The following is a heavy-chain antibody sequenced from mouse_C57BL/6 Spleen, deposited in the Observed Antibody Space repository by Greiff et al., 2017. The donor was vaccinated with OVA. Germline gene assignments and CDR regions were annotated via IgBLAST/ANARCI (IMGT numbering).Heavy chain of an antibody. V-gene: IGHV5-9-1*02. D-gene: IGHD3-2*02. CDR2: ISSCGDYI. CDR1: GFTFSSYA. J-gene: IGHJ3*01. CDR3: RRGDLRPLAY. Sequence: EVKLQESGEGLVKPGGSLKLSCAASGFTFSSYAMSWVRQTPEKRLEWVAYISSCGDYIYYADPVKGQFTFSRDTATSTLYLQLSSLTSEDSAVYYGRRGDLRPLAYWGQGTLVTVSA.